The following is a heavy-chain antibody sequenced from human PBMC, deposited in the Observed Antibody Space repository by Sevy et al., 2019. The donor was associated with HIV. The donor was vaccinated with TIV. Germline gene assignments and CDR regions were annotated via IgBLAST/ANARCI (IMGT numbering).Heavy chain of an antibody. D-gene: IGHD2-21*01. CDR3: VKEGGGEGVDH. CDR2: IQYDGSIK. Sequence: GGSLRLSCEASGFSYSSYGMHWVRQAPGKGLEWVAYIQYDGSIKDYADSVKGRFTISRDNSKNTLDLQMNSLRVDDTAVYYCVKEGGGEGVDHWGQGTLVTVSS. J-gene: IGHJ4*02. V-gene: IGHV3-30*02. CDR1: GFSYSSYG.